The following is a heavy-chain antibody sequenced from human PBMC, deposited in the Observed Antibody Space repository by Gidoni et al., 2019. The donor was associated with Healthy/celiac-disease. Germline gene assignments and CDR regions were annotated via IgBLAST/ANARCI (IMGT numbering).Heavy chain of an antibody. CDR3: AKLGSWLLNDAFDI. Sequence: EVQLLESGGGVVQPGGSLRLHCAASGFHLSSYAMSWVRQAPGKGLEWVSAISGSGGSTYYADSVKGRFTISRDNSKNTLYLQMNSLRAEDTAVYYCAKLGSWLLNDAFDIWGQGTMVTVSS. CDR2: ISGSGGST. V-gene: IGHV3-23*01. J-gene: IGHJ3*02. CDR1: GFHLSSYA. D-gene: IGHD6-13*01.